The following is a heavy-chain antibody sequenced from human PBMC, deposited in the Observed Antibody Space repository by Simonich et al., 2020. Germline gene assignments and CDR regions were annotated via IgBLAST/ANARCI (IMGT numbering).Heavy chain of an antibody. CDR3: ARGALTGDYYYMDV. D-gene: IGHD7-27*01. CDR1: GYTFTGYY. Sequence: QVQLVQSGAEVKKPGASVKVSCKASGYTFTGYYMHWVRQGPGQGLEWKGWLNPNSGGTNYAQKFQGRVTMTRDTSISTAYMELSRLRSDDTAVYYCARGALTGDYYYMDVWGKGTTVTVSS. CDR2: LNPNSGGT. V-gene: IGHV1-2*02. J-gene: IGHJ6*03.